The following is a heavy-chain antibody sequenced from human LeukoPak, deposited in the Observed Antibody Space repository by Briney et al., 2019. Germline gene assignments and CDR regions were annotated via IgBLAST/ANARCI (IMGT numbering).Heavy chain of an antibody. Sequence: PGGSLRLSCAPSGFIFSNYRMNWVRQAPGKGLEWVAKIKQDGTEESYVDSVKGRFTISRDNANNSLCLQMNSLRAEDTAVYYCARDPRYGDLDYWGEGTLVTVYS. CDR2: IKQDGTEE. J-gene: IGHJ4*02. D-gene: IGHD4-17*01. V-gene: IGHV3-7*05. CDR3: ARDPRYGDLDY. CDR1: GFIFSNYR.